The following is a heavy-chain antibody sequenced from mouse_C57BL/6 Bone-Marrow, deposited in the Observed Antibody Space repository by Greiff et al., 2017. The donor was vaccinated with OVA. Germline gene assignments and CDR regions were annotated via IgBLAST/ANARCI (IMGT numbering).Heavy chain of an antibody. CDR2: IDPENGDT. J-gene: IGHJ2*01. CDR1: GFNIKDDY. Sequence: EVQGVESGAELVRPGASVKLSCTASGFNIKDDYMHWVKQRPEQGLEWIGWIDPENGDTEYASKFQGKATITADTSSNTAYLQLSSLTSEDTDVYYCTTRDYFDYWGQGTTLTVSS. CDR3: TTRDYFDY. V-gene: IGHV14-4*01.